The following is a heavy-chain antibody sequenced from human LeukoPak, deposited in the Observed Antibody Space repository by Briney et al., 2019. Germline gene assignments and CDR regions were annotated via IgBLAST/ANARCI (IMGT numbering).Heavy chain of an antibody. J-gene: IGHJ4*02. CDR2: INHSGST. CDR1: GGSFSGYY. CDR3: ARGAVAGTNFDY. Sequence: SETLSLTCAVYGGSFSGYYWSWIRQPPGXGLEWIGEINHSGSTNYNPSLKSRVTISVDTSKNQFSLKLSSVTAADTAVYYCARGAVAGTNFDYWGQGTLVTVSS. V-gene: IGHV4-34*01. D-gene: IGHD6-19*01.